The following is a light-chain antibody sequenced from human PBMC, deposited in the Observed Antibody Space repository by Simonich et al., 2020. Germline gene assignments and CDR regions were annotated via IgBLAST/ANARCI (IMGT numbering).Light chain of an antibody. V-gene: IGLV2-23*01. CDR3: CSYAGSSTVV. J-gene: IGLJ2*01. Sequence: QSALTQPASVSGSPGQAITISCTGTSSDVGNYNLVSWYQQHPGKAPKLMIYEGSKRPSGVANRISGSKSCNTASLTISGRQAEDEADYYCCSYAGSSTVVFGGGTKLTVL. CDR1: SSDVGNYNL. CDR2: EGS.